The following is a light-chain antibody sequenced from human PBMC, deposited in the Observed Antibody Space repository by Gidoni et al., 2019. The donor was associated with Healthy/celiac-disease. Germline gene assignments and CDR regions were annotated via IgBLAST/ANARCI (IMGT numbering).Light chain of an antibody. V-gene: IGLV2-14*03. Sequence: SGSPGQSITISCTGTSSDVGGYNYVSWYQQHPGKAPKLMIYDVSNRPSGVSNRFSGSKSGNTASLTISGLQAEDEADYYCSSYTSSSTLAVFGGGTQLTVL. CDR1: SSDVGGYNY. J-gene: IGLJ7*01. CDR3: SSYTSSSTLAV. CDR2: DVS.